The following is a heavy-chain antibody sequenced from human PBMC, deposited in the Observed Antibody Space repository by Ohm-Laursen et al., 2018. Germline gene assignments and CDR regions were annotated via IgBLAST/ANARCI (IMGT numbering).Heavy chain of an antibody. D-gene: IGHD4/OR15-4a*01. J-gene: IGHJ3*02. CDR1: GLSLSTSGVG. CDR2: IYWNDDK. V-gene: IGHV2-5*01. Sequence: TQTLTLTGTFSGLSLSTSGVGVGWIRQPPGKALEWLALIYWNDDKRYSPSLKSRLTITKDTSKNQVVLTMTNMDPVDTATYYCAHPDYHDAFDIWGQGTMVTVSS. CDR3: AHPDYHDAFDI.